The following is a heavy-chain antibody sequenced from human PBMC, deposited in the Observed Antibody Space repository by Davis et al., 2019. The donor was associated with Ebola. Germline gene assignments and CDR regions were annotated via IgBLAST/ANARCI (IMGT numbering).Heavy chain of an antibody. V-gene: IGHV3-30*18. CDR2: ISYDGSNK. CDR1: GFTFSSYG. J-gene: IGHJ4*02. CDR3: AKDEDY. Sequence: GESLKISCAASGFTFSSYGMHWVRQAPGKGLEWVAVISYDGSNKYYADSVKGRFTISRDNSKNTLYLQMNSLRAEDTAVYYCAKDEDYWGQGTLVTVSS.